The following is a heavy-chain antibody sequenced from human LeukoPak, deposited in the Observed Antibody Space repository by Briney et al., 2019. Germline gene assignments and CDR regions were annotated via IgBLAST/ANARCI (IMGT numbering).Heavy chain of an antibody. J-gene: IGHJ4*02. CDR2: ISAYNGNT. CDR1: GYTFTSYG. Sequence: ASVKVSCKASGYTFTSYGISWVRQAPGQGLEWMGWISAYNGNTNYAQKLQGRVTMTTDTSTSTAYMELRSLSSDDTAVYYCARGYCSSTSCYTGDYWGQGTLVTVSS. D-gene: IGHD2-2*02. CDR3: ARGYCSSTSCYTGDY. V-gene: IGHV1-18*01.